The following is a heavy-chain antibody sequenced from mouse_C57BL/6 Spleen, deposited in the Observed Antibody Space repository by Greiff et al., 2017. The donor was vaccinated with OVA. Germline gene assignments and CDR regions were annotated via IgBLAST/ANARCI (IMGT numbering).Heavy chain of an antibody. CDR2: INPNNGGT. D-gene: IGHD2-5*01. CDR3: ARSSNYGAWFAY. Sequence: VQLKESGPELVKPGASVKIPCKASGYTFTDYNMDWVKQSHGKSLEWIGDINPNNGGTIYNQKFKGKATLTVDKSSSTAYMELRSLTSEDTAVYYCARSSNYGAWFAYWGQGTLVTVSA. V-gene: IGHV1-18*01. J-gene: IGHJ3*01. CDR1: GYTFTDYN.